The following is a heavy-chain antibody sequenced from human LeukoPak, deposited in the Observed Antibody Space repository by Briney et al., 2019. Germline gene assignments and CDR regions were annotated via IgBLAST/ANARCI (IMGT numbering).Heavy chain of an antibody. V-gene: IGHV1-69*06. Sequence: GASVKVSCKASGGTFSSYAISWVRQAPGQGLEWMGGIIPIFGTANYAQKFQGRVTITADKSTSTAYMELSSLRSEDTAVYYCAKDGSSGYYLTGNWFDPWGQGTLVTVSS. CDR2: IIPIFGTA. J-gene: IGHJ5*02. CDR3: AKDGSSGYYLTGNWFDP. CDR1: GGTFSSYA. D-gene: IGHD3-22*01.